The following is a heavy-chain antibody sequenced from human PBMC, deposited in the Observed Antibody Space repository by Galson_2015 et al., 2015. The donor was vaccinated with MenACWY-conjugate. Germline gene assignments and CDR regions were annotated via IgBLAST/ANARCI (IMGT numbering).Heavy chain of an antibody. J-gene: IGHJ4*02. V-gene: IGHV3-7*03. CDR1: GFIFNNYW. Sequence: SLRLSCAASGFIFNNYWMSWVRQVPGKGPEWVANIKQDGSEKYYVDSVRGRFTISRDNAKNSLYLQMNSLRAEDTAVYYCARDLGFYCSHNDCYSPYWGQGTLVTVPS. CDR2: IKQDGSEK. D-gene: IGHD2-15*01. CDR3: ARDLGFYCSHNDCYSPY.